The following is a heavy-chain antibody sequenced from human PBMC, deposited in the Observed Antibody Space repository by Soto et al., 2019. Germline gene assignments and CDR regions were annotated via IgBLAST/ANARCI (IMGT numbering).Heavy chain of an antibody. D-gene: IGHD5-18*01. CDR3: AKARTALVLGWYLDF. V-gene: IGHV3-30*18. CDR1: GFTFSSYG. CDR2: ISSDGDNK. J-gene: IGHJ2*01. Sequence: QVQLVESGGGVVQPGRSLRLSCVASGFTFSSYGMHWVRQAPGKGLEWVSLISSDGDNKYYADFVKGRFTISRDISKNTLYLQMNSLRAEDTAVYYCAKARTALVLGWYLDFWGRGTLVTVSP.